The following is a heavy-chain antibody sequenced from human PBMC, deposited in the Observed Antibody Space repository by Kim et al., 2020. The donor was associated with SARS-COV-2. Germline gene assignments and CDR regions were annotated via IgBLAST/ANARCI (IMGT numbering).Heavy chain of an antibody. D-gene: IGHD5-18*01. Sequence: NYAPTVQGSITIPAEQSTSTAYMELGSLRSEDTAVYYCASPQAMAYGMDVWGQGTTVTVSS. CDR3: ASPQAMAYGMDV. V-gene: IGHV1-69*01. J-gene: IGHJ6*02.